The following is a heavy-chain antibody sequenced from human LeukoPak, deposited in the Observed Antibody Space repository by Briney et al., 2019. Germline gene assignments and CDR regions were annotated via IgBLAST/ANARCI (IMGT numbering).Heavy chain of an antibody. D-gene: IGHD2-15*01. J-gene: IGHJ4*02. V-gene: IGHV3-48*03. CDR1: GFTFSTYE. CDR3: AKRSCSGGSCNFDY. CDR2: ISYTGNTI. Sequence: PGGSLRLSCAASGFTFSTYEMNWVRQAPGKGLEWVSFISYTGNTIYYADSVKGRFTISRDNAKNSLYLQMNSLKVEDTAVYYCAKRSCSGGSCNFDYWGQGTLVTVSS.